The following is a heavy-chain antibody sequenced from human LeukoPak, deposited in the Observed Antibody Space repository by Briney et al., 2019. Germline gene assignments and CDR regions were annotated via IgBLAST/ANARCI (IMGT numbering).Heavy chain of an antibody. CDR3: AKERSTVGTPLFDN. V-gene: IGHV3-23*01. D-gene: IGHD2-15*01. Sequence: GGSLRLSCAAAGFSFGSYAMSWVRQAPGRGLEWVSGISDNGGGTYYGDSVKGRFTISQDNSKNMLYLQMNGLRAEDTALYYCAKERSTVGTPLFDNWGQGILVTVSS. CDR2: ISDNGGGT. J-gene: IGHJ4*02. CDR1: GFSFGSYA.